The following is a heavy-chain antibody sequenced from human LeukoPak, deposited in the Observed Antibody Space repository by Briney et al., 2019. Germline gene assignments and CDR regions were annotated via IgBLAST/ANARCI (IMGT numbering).Heavy chain of an antibody. J-gene: IGHJ3*02. CDR3: ARDLTTVTKGFDI. D-gene: IGHD4-17*01. V-gene: IGHV4-59*11. CDR2: VLYSGIT. Sequence: SETLSLTCTISGGSISTHYWTWIRQPPGKGLEWIGYVLYSGITNYNPSLRSRITISVDTSQNQFSLSLRSVTAADTAVYYSARDLTTVTKGFDIWGQGTMVTVSS. CDR1: GGSISTHY.